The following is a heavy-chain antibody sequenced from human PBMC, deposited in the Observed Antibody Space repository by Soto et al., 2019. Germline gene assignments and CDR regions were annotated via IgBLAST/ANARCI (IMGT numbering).Heavy chain of an antibody. V-gene: IGHV5-51*01. CDR2: IFPGDSDT. J-gene: IGHJ5*02. Sequence: GESLKISCKGSGYSFTSYWIGWVRQMPGKGLEWMGIIFPGDSDTRYSPSFQGQVTISADRSITTANLQWNSLKASDTAMYYCPRHHTHSTEGHWFDAWGQGTLVTVSS. CDR1: GYSFTSYW. CDR3: PRHHTHSTEGHWFDA. D-gene: IGHD5-18*01.